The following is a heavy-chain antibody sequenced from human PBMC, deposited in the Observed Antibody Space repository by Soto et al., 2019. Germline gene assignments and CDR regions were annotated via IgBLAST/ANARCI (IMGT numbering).Heavy chain of an antibody. Sequence: KTSETLSLTCTVSGGSISSSSYYWGWIRQPPGKGLEWIGNIYYNGNTFYNPSLKSRVTISVDTSKNQFSLKLSSVTAADTAVYYCARHGPLSNNWNQLDYWGQGTLVTVSS. D-gene: IGHD1-1*01. V-gene: IGHV4-39*01. CDR1: GGSISSSSYY. J-gene: IGHJ4*02. CDR3: ARHGPLSNNWNQLDY. CDR2: IYYNGNT.